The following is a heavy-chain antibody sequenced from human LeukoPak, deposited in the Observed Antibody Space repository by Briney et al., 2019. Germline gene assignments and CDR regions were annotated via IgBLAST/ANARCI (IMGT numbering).Heavy chain of an antibody. CDR3: ARELAYCSGGTCYFDL. V-gene: IGHV3-21*01. CDR1: GFTLSSYS. Sequence: GGSLRLSCTPSGFTLSSYSMIWVRQAPGKGLEWVSSISISSSYIAYADSLKGRFTISRDNAQNSPYLQMNSLRAEDTAVYYCARELAYCSGGTCYFDLWGQGTLVTVSS. CDR2: ISISSSYI. D-gene: IGHD2-15*01. J-gene: IGHJ4*02.